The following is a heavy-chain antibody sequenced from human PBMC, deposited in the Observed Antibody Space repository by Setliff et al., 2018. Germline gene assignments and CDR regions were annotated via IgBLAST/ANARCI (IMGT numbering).Heavy chain of an antibody. D-gene: IGHD3-3*01. CDR3: ARGPNFWSGYYSLRLRWFDP. CDR2: IYYSGST. J-gene: IGHJ5*02. Sequence: PSETLSLTCTVSGGSISSSSYYWGWIRQPPGKGLEWIGSIYYSGSTYYNPSLKSRITISVDTSKKQFSLKLSSVTATDTAVYYCARGPNFWSGYYSLRLRWFDPWGQGTLVTVSS. CDR1: GGSISSSSYY. V-gene: IGHV4-39*01.